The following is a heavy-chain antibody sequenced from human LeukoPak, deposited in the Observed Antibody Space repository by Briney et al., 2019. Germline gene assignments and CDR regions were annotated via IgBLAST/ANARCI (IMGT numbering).Heavy chain of an antibody. J-gene: IGHJ6*02. CDR3: ARDQNKYDSSGYYYYQYGMDV. V-gene: IGHV4-30-4*01. CDR2: IYYSGNT. D-gene: IGHD3-22*01. Sequence: SQTLSLTCTASGGSISSGDYYWTWIRQPPGKGLEWIEYIYYSGNTHYNPSLKSRVSISVDTAKNQFSLNLSSVTAADTAVYYCARDQNKYDSSGYYYYQYGMDVWGQGTTVTVSS. CDR1: GGSISSGDYY.